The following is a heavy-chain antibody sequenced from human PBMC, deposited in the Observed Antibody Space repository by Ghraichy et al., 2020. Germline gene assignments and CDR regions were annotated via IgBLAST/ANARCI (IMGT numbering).Heavy chain of an antibody. Sequence: GGSLRLSCAASGFTFDDYAMHWVRQAPGKGLEWVSGISWNSGSIGYADSVKGRFTISRDNAKNSLYLQMNSLRAEDTALYYCAKSAYSSGWYQRYWYFDLWGRGTLVTVSS. V-gene: IGHV3-9*01. D-gene: IGHD6-19*01. CDR3: AKSAYSSGWYQRYWYFDL. J-gene: IGHJ2*01. CDR1: GFTFDDYA. CDR2: ISWNSGSI.